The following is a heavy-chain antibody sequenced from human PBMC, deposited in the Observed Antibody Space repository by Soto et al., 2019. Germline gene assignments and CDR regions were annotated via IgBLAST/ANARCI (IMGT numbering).Heavy chain of an antibody. CDR1: GGSISSGGYY. J-gene: IGHJ6*02. D-gene: IGHD3-10*01. CDR3: ATVXITXXRGVKDGMDV. V-gene: IGHV4-31*03. CDR2: IYYSGST. Sequence: QVQLQESGPGLVKPSQTLSLTCTVSGGSISSGGYYWSWIRQHPGKGLEWIGYIYYSGSTYYNPSLKSRVTISVDTSKNQFSLKLSSVTAAXTAVXYCATVXITXXRGVKDGMDVWGQGTTVTVSS.